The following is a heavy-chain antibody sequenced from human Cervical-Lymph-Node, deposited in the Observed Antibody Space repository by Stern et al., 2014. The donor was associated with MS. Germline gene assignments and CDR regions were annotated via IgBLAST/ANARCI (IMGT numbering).Heavy chain of an antibody. Sequence: VQLVQSGAEVKKPGASVKVSCKASGHTFAVHWVRQAPGQRLEWMGRIITGNGDTNYSQKFPGRVTITRDTFASTAYMELRSLRSEDTAVYYCPSLSGPLDSWGQGTLVTVSS. CDR1: GHTFA. V-gene: IGHV1-3*04. D-gene: IGHD3-10*01. J-gene: IGHJ5*01. CDR3: PSLSGPLDS. CDR2: IITGNGDT.